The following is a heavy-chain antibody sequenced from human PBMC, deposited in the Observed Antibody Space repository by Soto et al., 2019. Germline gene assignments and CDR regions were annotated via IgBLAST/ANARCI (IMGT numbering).Heavy chain of an antibody. CDR2: IWYDGSNK. D-gene: IGHD3-10*01. J-gene: IGHJ4*02. V-gene: IGHV3-33*01. Sequence: GGSLRLSCAASGFTFSSYGMHWVRQAPGKGLEWVAVIWYDGSNKYYADSVKGRFTISRDNSKNTLYLQMNSLRAEDTAVYYCARDWGITMVRGVMFYWGQGTLVTVSS. CDR3: ARDWGITMVRGVMFY. CDR1: GFTFSSYG.